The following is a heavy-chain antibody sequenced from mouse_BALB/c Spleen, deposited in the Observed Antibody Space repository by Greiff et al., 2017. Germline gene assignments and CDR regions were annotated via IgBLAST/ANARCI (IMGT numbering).Heavy chain of an antibody. Sequence: EVKLMESGGGLVQPGGSRKLSCAASGFTFSSFGMHWVRQAPEKGLEWVAYISSGSSTIYYADTVKGRFTISRDNPKNTLFLQMTSLRSEDTAMYYCARRREGYFDYWGQGTTRTVSS. CDR2: ISSGSSTI. CDR1: GFTFSSFG. V-gene: IGHV5-17*02. J-gene: IGHJ2*01. CDR3: ARRREGYFDY.